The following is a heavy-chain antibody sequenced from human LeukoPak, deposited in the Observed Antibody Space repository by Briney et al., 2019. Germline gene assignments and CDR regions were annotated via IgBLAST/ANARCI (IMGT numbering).Heavy chain of an antibody. J-gene: IGHJ4*02. CDR2: IRSDGTTT. V-gene: IGHV3-74*01. CDR1: GITLTRYW. Sequence: PGWSLRLSCAASGITLTRYWMHWVRQAPGKGLVWVSRIRSDGTTTTYAESVKGRFTVSRDNAKNALYLQMNSLRAEDTAVYYCATLHNSYCTSTTCQAADYWGQGTPVTVSS. CDR3: ATLHNSYCTSTTCQAADY. D-gene: IGHD2-2*01.